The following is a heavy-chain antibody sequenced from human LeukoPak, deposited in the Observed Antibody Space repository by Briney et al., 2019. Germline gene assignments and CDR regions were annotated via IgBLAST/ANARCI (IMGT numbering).Heavy chain of an antibody. CDR1: GGSISSYY. CDR3: ARSPTSLEMAA. D-gene: IGHD5-24*01. CDR2: IYYSGST. J-gene: IGHJ3*01. Sequence: SETLSLTCTVSGGSISSYYWSWIRQPPGKGLEWIGYIYYSGSTNYNPSLKSRVTISVDTSKNQFSLKLSSVTAADTAVYYRARSPTSLEMAAWGQGTMVTVSS. V-gene: IGHV4-59*01.